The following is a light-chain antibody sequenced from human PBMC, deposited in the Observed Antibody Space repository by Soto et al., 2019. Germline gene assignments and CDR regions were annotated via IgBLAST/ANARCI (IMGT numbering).Light chain of an antibody. Sequence: QSALTQPASVSGSPGQSITLSFTGTSSDVGSYNLVSWYQQHPGKAPKLMIYEGSKRPSGVSNRCSGSKSGNTASLTISGLQAEDEADYYCCSYAGSSTFDVVFGGGTKLTVL. J-gene: IGLJ2*01. CDR1: SSDVGSYNL. CDR3: CSYAGSSTFDVV. V-gene: IGLV2-23*03. CDR2: EGS.